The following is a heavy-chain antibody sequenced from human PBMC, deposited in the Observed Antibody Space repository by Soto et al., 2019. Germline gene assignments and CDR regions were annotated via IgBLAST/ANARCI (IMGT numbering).Heavy chain of an antibody. D-gene: IGHD5-12*01. CDR1: GGSISSGDYY. CDR3: ARRRWLQSHDY. CDR2: IYYSGST. Sequence: KASETLSLTCTVSGGSISSGDYYWSWIRQPPGKGLEWIGYIYYSGSTYYNPSLKSRVTISVDTSKNQFSLKLSSVTAADTAVYYCARRRWLQSHDYWGQGTLVTVSS. J-gene: IGHJ4*02. V-gene: IGHV4-30-4*01.